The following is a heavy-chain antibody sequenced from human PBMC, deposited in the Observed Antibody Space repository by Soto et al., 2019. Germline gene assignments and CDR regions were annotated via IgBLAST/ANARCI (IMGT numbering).Heavy chain of an antibody. CDR3: AGGTLWFGEFSQFDP. CDR1: GRAFSTTY. J-gene: IGHJ5*02. D-gene: IGHD3-10*01. CDR2: INPSGGSR. Sequence: ASVKVSCKAAGRAFSTTYIHWVRQAPGQELEWMGIINPSGGSRSYSQTFQGRVTMTGDTSTVYMELSSLTFEDTAVYYCAGGTLWFGEFSQFDPWGQGTLVTVSS. V-gene: IGHV1-46*01.